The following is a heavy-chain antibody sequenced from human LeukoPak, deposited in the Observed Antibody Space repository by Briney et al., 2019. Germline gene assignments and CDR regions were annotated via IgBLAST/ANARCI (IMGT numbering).Heavy chain of an antibody. CDR3: ARGPRRITMVRGPGGAFDI. CDR2: ISYDGSNK. J-gene: IGHJ3*02. Sequence: PGGSLRLSCAASGFTFSSYAMHWVRQAPGEGVEWVAVISYDGSNKYYADSVKGGFTISGDNSKNPLYLQMNSLRAEDTAVYYCARGPRRITMVRGPGGAFDIWGQGTMVTVSS. CDR1: GFTFSSYA. D-gene: IGHD3-10*01. V-gene: IGHV3-30-3*01.